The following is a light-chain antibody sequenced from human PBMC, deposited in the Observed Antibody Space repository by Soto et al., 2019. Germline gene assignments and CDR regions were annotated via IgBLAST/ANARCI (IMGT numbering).Light chain of an antibody. V-gene: IGLV2-14*02. J-gene: IGLJ1*01. CDR1: SSDIGTYDL. CDR2: EVV. CDR3: KSYAGSNTYV. Sequence: QSVLTQPASVSGSPGQSITISCTGTSSDIGTYDLVSWYQHHPGKAPKLMIYEVVQRPSGVPDRFSGSKSGNTASLTVSGLQAADEADYFCKSYAGSNTYVFGSGTKLTV.